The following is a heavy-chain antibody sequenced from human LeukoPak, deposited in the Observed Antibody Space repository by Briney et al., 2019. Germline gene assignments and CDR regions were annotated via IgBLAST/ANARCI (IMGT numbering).Heavy chain of an antibody. J-gene: IGHJ4*02. CDR1: GFTFSSYA. CDR2: ISGSGGST. CDR3: AKRYYYDSSQIPN. V-gene: IGHV3-23*01. D-gene: IGHD3-22*01. Sequence: QSGGSLRLPCAASGFTFSSYAMSWVRQAPGKGLEWVSAISGSGGSTYYADSVKGRFTISRDNSKNTLYLQMNSLRAEDTAVYYCAKRYYYDSSQIPNWGQGTLVTVSS.